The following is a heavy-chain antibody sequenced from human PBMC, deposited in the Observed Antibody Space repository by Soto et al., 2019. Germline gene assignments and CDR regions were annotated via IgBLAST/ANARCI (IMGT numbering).Heavy chain of an antibody. J-gene: IGHJ6*02. V-gene: IGHV1-18*04. CDR3: AREAGYSSSWYAPRSLHGYYYGMDV. D-gene: IGHD6-13*01. Sequence: ASVKVSCKASGYSFSSYGVSWVRQAPGQGLEWIGWINPYFGNALYAQKLQGRVTITTDESTSTAYMELSSLRSEDTAVYYCAREAGYSSSWYAPRSLHGYYYGMDVWGQGTTVTVSS. CDR2: INPYFGNA. CDR1: GYSFSSYG.